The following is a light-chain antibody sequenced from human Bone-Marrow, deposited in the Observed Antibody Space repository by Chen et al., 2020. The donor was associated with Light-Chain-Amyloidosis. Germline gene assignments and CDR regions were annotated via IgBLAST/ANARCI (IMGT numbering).Light chain of an antibody. CDR1: NIGSTS. J-gene: IGLJ3*02. V-gene: IGLV3-21*02. CDR3: PVCDRSSDRPV. Sequence: SYVLTQPSSVSVAPGQTATIACGGNNIGSTSVHWYQQTPGQAPLLVFSDDSDRRSGIPERLSGSNSGNTATLNSSWVEAGDEADYYCPVCDRSSDRPVFGGGTTLT. CDR2: DDS.